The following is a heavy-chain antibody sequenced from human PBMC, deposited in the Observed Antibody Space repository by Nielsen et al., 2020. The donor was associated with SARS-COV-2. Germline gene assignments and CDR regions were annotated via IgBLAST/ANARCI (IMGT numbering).Heavy chain of an antibody. CDR2: IYTDGST. CDR3: ARDNWGRMDV. J-gene: IGHJ6*02. D-gene: IGHD7-27*01. Sequence: GSLRLSCGASGFTLRSSFMSWVRQASGKGLDLVSVIYTDGSTSHADSVKGRFTISRDNSKNTLYLQMNSLRAEDTAVYYCARDNWGRMDVWGQGTTVTVSS. V-gene: IGHV3-66*01. CDR1: GFTLRSSF.